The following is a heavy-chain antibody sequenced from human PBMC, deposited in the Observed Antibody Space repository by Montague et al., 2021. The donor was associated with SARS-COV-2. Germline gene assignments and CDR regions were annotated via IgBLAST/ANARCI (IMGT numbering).Heavy chain of an antibody. J-gene: IGHJ4*02. CDR2: IDWDDDK. CDR3: ARTYYDILTGYYTYDY. Sequence: PALVKPTQTLTLTCTFSGFSLSTSGMCVSWIRQPPGKALEWLALIDWDDDKYYSTSLKTRLTISKDTSKNQVVLTMTNMDPEDTATYYCARTYYDILTGYYTYDYWGQGTLVTVSS. CDR1: GFSLSTSGMC. D-gene: IGHD3-9*01. V-gene: IGHV2-70*01.